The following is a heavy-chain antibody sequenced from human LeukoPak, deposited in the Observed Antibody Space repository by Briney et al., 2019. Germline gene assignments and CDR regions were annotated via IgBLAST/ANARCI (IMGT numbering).Heavy chain of an antibody. CDR3: AKDIVVVPAAPGY. V-gene: IGHV3-30*02. CDR2: IRKDGSDK. D-gene: IGHD2-2*01. Sequence: PGGSLRLSCGASGFTFSRYGMHWVRQAPGKGLEWVTYIRKDGSDKYYADSVKGRFTISRDSSKNMVYLQMTSLRDEDTAVYYCAKDIVVVPAAPGYWGQGTLVTVSS. CDR1: GFTFSRYG. J-gene: IGHJ4*02.